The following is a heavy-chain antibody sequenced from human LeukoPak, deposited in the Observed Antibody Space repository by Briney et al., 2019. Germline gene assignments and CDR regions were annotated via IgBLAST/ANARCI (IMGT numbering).Heavy chain of an antibody. V-gene: IGHV4-30-2*01. D-gene: IGHD6-6*01. CDR3: AREGQLAHDAFDI. CDR2: IYHSGST. J-gene: IGHJ3*02. Sequence: SQTLSLTCTVSGGSISSGGYYWSWIRQPPGKGLEWIGYIYHSGSTNYNPSLKSRVTISVDTSKNQFSLKLSSVTAADTAVYYCAREGQLAHDAFDIWGQGTMVTVSS. CDR1: GGSISSGGYY.